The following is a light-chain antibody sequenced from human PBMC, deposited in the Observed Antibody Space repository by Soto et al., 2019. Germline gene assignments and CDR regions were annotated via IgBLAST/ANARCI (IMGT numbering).Light chain of an antibody. V-gene: IGLV1-40*01. Sequence: QSVLTQPPSVSGAPGQRVTISCTGSSSNIGAGSDVHWYQQLPGTAPKLLIYDNRNRPSGVPDRFSGSKSGTSASLAITGLQPEDEADYYCQSYDSSLTGSKVIGGGTKLTVL. CDR3: QSYDSSLTGSKV. CDR2: DNR. J-gene: IGLJ2*01. CDR1: SSNIGAGSD.